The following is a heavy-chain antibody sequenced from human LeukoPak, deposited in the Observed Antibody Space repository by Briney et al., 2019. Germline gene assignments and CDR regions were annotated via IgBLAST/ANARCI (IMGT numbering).Heavy chain of an antibody. CDR3: LRDWYGSGSYWQIRESYFDY. CDR1: GFTFSNAW. V-gene: IGHV3-15*01. J-gene: IGHJ4*02. CDR2: IKSKTDGGTT. Sequence: GGSLRLSCAASGFTFSNAWMSWVRQAPGKGLEWVGRIKSKTDGGTTDYAAPVKGRFTISRDDSKNTLYLQMNSLKAEDTAVYYCLRDWYGSGSYWQIRESYFDYWGQGTLVTVSS. D-gene: IGHD3-10*01.